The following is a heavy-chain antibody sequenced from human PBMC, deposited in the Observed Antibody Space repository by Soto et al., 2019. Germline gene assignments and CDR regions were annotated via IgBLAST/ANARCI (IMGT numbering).Heavy chain of an antibody. CDR1: GGSISSYY. Sequence: SETLSLTCTVSGGSISSYYWSWIRQPPGKGLEWIGYIYYSGSTNYNPSLKSRVTISVDTSKNQFSLKLSSVTAADTAVYYCARLRGTGPNRYYMDVWGKGTTVTVSS. CDR3: ARLRGTGPNRYYMDV. D-gene: IGHD1-1*01. CDR2: IYYSGST. V-gene: IGHV4-59*01. J-gene: IGHJ6*03.